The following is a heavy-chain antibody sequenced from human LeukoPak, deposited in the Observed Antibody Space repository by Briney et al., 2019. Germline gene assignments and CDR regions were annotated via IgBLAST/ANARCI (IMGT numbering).Heavy chain of an antibody. CDR2: IWYDGSNK. V-gene: IGHV3-33*06. Sequence: PGGSLRLSCAASGFTFSSYGMHWVRQAPGKGLEWVAVIWYDGSNKYYADSVKGRFTISRDNSKNTLYLQMNRLRAEDTAVYYCAKGNYDSSGYYYFDYWGQGTLVTVSS. J-gene: IGHJ4*02. CDR1: GFTFSSYG. D-gene: IGHD3-22*01. CDR3: AKGNYDSSGYYYFDY.